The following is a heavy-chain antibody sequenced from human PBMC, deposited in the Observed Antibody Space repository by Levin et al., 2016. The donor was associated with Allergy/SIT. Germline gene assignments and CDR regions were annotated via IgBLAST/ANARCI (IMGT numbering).Heavy chain of an antibody. CDR1: GFTFSSFG. D-gene: IGHD2-2*02. CDR3: ARGGINIVVVPAAIPPDYYYYYMDV. V-gene: IGHV3-33*01. J-gene: IGHJ6*03. CDR2: IYYDGSNK. Sequence: GESLKISCEASGFTFSSFGMHWVRQAPGKGLEWVAVIYYDGSNKYYADSVKGRFTISRDNSKNTLYLQMNSLRAEDTAVYYCARGGINIVVVPAAIPPDYYYYYMDVWGKGTTVTVSS.